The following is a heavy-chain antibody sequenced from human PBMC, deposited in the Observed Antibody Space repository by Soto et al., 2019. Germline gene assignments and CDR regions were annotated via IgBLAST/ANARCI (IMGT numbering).Heavy chain of an antibody. J-gene: IGHJ6*02. V-gene: IGHV1-8*01. CDR3: ARGNPFNCAGFDV. CDR1: GYTFSDFD. CDR2: MNAKSGDT. Sequence: ASVRVSCKXSGYTFSDFDINWLRQAAGQGPEWMGWMNAKSGDTFSAQRLQGKFNMTWDTSLSTAYMEVGSLTSDDAAIYYCARGNPFNCAGFDVWGQGTTVTVSS. D-gene: IGHD2-21*01.